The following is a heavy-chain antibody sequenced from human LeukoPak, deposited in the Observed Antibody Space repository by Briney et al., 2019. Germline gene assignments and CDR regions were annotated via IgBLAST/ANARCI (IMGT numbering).Heavy chain of an antibody. J-gene: IGHJ4*02. Sequence: ASVKVSCKASEYTFTGYYMHWVRQAPGQGLEWMGWINPNSGGTNYAQKFQGRVTMTRDTSISTVYMELSSLRSEDTAVYYCASGSSSSQLDYWGQGTLVTVSS. D-gene: IGHD6-6*01. CDR3: ASGSSSSQLDY. CDR2: INPNSGGT. CDR1: EYTFTGYY. V-gene: IGHV1-2*02.